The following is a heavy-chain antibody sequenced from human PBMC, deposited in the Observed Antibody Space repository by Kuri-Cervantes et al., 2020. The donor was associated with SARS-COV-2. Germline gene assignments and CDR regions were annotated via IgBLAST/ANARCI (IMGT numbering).Heavy chain of an antibody. D-gene: IGHD2-15*01. Sequence: GESLKISCAASGFTFSSYWMSWVRQAPGKGLEWEANIKHDGSEKYYVDSVKGRFTISRDNAKNSLYLQMNSLRDEDTAVYYCARDIVVVVAATPGGAFDIWGQGTMVTVSS. CDR1: GFTFSSYW. CDR3: ARDIVVVVAATPGGAFDI. V-gene: IGHV3-7*01. CDR2: IKHDGSEK. J-gene: IGHJ3*02.